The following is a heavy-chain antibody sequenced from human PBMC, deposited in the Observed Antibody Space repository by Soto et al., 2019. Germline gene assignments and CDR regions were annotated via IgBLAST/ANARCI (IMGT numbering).Heavy chain of an antibody. CDR2: IYYSGST. CDR3: ARVIYGGNSGFDY. D-gene: IGHD4-17*01. CDR1: GGSISSYY. V-gene: IGHV4-59*01. Sequence: SETLSLTCTVSGGSISSYYWSWIRQPPGKGLEWIGYIYYSGSTNYNPPLKSRVTISVDTSKNQFSLKLSSVTAADTAVYYCARVIYGGNSGFDYWGQGTLVTVSS. J-gene: IGHJ4*02.